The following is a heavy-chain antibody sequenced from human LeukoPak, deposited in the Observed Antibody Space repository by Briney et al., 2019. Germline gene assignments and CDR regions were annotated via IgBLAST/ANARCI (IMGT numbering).Heavy chain of an antibody. V-gene: IGHV3-21*01. CDR1: GFTFSTYS. D-gene: IGHD3-10*01. CDR3: ARFGELFTDDFYYGMNV. CDR2: ISSSSSDI. Sequence: GGSLRPSFAASGFTFSTYSMNWVRQAPGKGLEWVSSISSSSSDIYYADSMKGRFTISRDNAKSSLYLQMNSLRAEDTAVYYCARFGELFTDDFYYGMNVWGQGTTVTVSS. J-gene: IGHJ6*02.